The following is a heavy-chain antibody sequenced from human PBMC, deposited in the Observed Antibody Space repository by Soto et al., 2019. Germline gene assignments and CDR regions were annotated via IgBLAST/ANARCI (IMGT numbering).Heavy chain of an antibody. CDR1: GFTFTSSA. D-gene: IGHD6-13*01. Sequence: GGSVQVSCKASGFTFTSSAVQWVRQARGQRLEWIGWIVVGSGNTNYAQKFQERVTITRDMSTSTAYMELSSLRSEDTAVYYCAALAAAGRINGMDVWGQGTTVAVSS. J-gene: IGHJ6*02. CDR2: IVVGSGNT. V-gene: IGHV1-58*01. CDR3: AALAAAGRINGMDV.